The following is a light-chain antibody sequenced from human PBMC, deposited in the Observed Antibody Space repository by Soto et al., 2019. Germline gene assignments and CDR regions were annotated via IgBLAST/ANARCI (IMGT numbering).Light chain of an antibody. J-gene: IGKJ1*01. CDR2: AAS. V-gene: IGKV1-39*01. CDR3: QQSYNKWT. CDR1: QSIGSH. Sequence: DIYVTQSPPSLSASVGDRITITCRASQSIGSHLNWYQHKPGKVPELLISAASSLEGGVPSRFSGSGSGTDFTLTISSLQPEDFATYYCQQSYNKWTFGQGTKVEL.